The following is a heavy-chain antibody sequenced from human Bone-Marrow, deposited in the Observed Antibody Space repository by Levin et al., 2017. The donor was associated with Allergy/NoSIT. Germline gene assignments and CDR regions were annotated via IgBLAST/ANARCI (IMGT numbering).Heavy chain of an antibody. CDR3: ARGRREVATLGYYFDY. CDR2: IYYSGST. V-gene: IGHV4-31*03. J-gene: IGHJ4*02. D-gene: IGHD5-24*01. CDR1: GGSISSGGYY. Sequence: PSQTLSLTCTVSGGSISSGGYYWSWIRQHPGKGLGWIGYIYYSGSTYYNPSLKSRVTISVDTSKNQFSLKLSSVTAAGTAVYYWARGRREVATLGYYFDYWGQGTLVTVSS.